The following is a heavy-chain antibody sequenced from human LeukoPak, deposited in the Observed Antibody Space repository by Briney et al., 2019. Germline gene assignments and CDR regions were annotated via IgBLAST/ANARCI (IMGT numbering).Heavy chain of an antibody. J-gene: IGHJ4*02. CDR3: ARGTYYDILTGYYRPPFDY. CDR1: GGSFSGYY. Sequence: PSETLSLTCAVYGGSFSGYYWSWIRQPPGKGLEWIGEINQSGSAHYNPSLKSRVTISVDTSKNQFSLKLSSVTAADTAVYYCARGTYYDILTGYYRPPFDYWGQGTLVTVSS. CDR2: INQSGSA. D-gene: IGHD3-9*01. V-gene: IGHV4-34*01.